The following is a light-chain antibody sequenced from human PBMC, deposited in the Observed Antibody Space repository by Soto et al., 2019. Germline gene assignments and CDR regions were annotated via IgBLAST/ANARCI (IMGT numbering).Light chain of an antibody. Sequence: EIVLTQSPATLSLSPWERATLSCRASQRVSIYLAWYQQKPGQAPRLLIYDASNRATGIAARFSGGGAGTDFTLSLSSREPEDVAVYYCQQCSTWPSTFGQGTRLEI. CDR3: QQCSTWPST. CDR2: DAS. J-gene: IGKJ5*01. V-gene: IGKV3-11*01. CDR1: QRVSIY.